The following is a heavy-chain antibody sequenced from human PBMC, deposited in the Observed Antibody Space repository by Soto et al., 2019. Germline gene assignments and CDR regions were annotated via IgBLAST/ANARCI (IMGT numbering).Heavy chain of an antibody. V-gene: IGHV1-3*01. CDR3: ARRYTSGRTIDF. Sequence: QVQLVQSGAEVKQPGASASVSCKASGYNFTTYVVHWLRQAPGQGPEWMGWINCGSGNTVYSQKFQGRVTFTRDTSARTAYMDLNSLTSGDTAVYYGARRYTSGRTIDFWGRGTLVTVSS. CDR1: GYNFTTYV. D-gene: IGHD6-19*01. J-gene: IGHJ4*02. CDR2: INCGSGNT.